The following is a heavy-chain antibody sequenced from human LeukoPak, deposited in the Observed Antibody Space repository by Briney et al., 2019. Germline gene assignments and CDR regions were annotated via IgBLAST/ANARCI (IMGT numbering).Heavy chain of an antibody. CDR2: IYCSGST. J-gene: IGHJ4*02. Sequence: SETLSLTCTVSGGSISSSSYYWGWIRQPPGKGLEWIGSIYCSGSTYYNPSLKSRVTISVDTSKNQFSLKLSSVTAADTAVYYCASIGSGDYWGQGTLVTVSS. D-gene: IGHD3-10*01. CDR1: GGSISSSSYY. V-gene: IGHV4-39*01. CDR3: ASIGSGDY.